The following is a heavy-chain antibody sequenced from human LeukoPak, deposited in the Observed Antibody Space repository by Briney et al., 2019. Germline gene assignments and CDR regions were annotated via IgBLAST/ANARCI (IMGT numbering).Heavy chain of an antibody. J-gene: IGHJ6*02. CDR1: GFTFSNYF. D-gene: IGHD3-3*01. Sequence: PGGSLRLSCAASGFTFSNYFMHWVRQAPGKGLEWVADIASDGSHTFYVESVKGRFTISRDNAKNSLYLQMNSLRAEDTALYYCAKDMLRFLGGGMDVWGQGTTVTVSS. CDR2: IASDGSHT. CDR3: AKDMLRFLGGGMDV. V-gene: IGHV3-30-3*01.